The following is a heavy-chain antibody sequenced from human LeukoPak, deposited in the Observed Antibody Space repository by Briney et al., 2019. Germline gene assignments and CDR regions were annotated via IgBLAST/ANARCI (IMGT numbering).Heavy chain of an antibody. CDR2: INHSGRT. CDR3: ARGFAPTKAITMVRGVITVWYFDL. D-gene: IGHD3-10*01. CDR1: GGSFSDYF. J-gene: IGHJ2*01. V-gene: IGHV4-34*01. Sequence: SETLSLTCAVYGGSFSDYFWGWIRQPPGKGLEWIGEINHSGRTYYNPSLKSRVTISVDTSKNQFSLKLSSVTAADTAVYYCARGFAPTKAITMVRGVITVWYFDLWGRGTLVTVSS.